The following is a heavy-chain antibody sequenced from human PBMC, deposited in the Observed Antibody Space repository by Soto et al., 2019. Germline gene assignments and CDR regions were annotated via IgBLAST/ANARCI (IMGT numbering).Heavy chain of an antibody. Sequence: GGSLRLSCAASGFTFSSYAMSWVRQAPGKGLEWVSAISGSGGSTYYADSVKGRFTISRDNSKNTLYLQMNSLRAEDTAVYYCAKDQGSGWLNPQDYFDYWGQGTLVTVSS. V-gene: IGHV3-23*01. CDR2: ISGSGGST. D-gene: IGHD6-19*01. CDR3: AKDQGSGWLNPQDYFDY. J-gene: IGHJ4*02. CDR1: GFTFSSYA.